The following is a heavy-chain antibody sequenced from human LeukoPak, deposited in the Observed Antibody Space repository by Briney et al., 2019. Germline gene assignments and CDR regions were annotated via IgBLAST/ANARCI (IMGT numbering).Heavy chain of an antibody. J-gene: IGHJ3*02. CDR2: IIPIFGTA. CDR3: ARGGATPNSDAFDI. D-gene: IGHD1-26*01. V-gene: IGHV1-69*01. Sequence: GASVKVSCKASGGTFSSYAISWVRQAPGQGLEWMGGIIPIFGTANYAQKFQGRVTITADESTSTAYMELRSLRSDDTAVYYCARGGATPNSDAFDIWGQGTMVTVSS. CDR1: GGTFSSYA.